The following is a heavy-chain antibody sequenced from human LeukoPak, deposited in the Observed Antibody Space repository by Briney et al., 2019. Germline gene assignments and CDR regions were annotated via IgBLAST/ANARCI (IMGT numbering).Heavy chain of an antibody. CDR2: ISPYNGDT. D-gene: IGHD5-18*01. CDR1: GYTFISYG. V-gene: IGHV1-18*01. J-gene: IGHJ4*02. CDR3: TKEASEGSRFSYGYFHE. Sequence: ASVKVSCKASGYTFISYGINWVRQAPGQGLEWMGWISPYNGDTNYPQKSQGRVTMTTDTSTSTTSMELKSLGSDDTAVYYCTKEASEGSRFSYGYFHEWGQGTLVTVSS.